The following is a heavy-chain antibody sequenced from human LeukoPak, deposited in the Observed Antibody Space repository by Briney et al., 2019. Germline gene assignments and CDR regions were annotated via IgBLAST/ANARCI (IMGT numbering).Heavy chain of an antibody. D-gene: IGHD4-17*01. CDR3: TTRTPVTPRYFDY. Sequence: GGSLRLSCAASGFTFSNAGMSWVRQAPGKGLECVGHIRSKTDGGTTDYAAPVKGRFIVSRDDSKNTLYLQVNSMKTENTAVYYCTTRTPVTPRYFDYWGQGTLVTVSS. V-gene: IGHV3-15*01. CDR1: GFTFSNAG. J-gene: IGHJ4*02. CDR2: IRSKTDGGTT.